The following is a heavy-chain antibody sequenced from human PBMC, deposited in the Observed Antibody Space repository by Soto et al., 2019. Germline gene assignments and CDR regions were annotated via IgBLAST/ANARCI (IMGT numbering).Heavy chain of an antibody. CDR3: ARELCDYGDIDY. J-gene: IGHJ4*02. CDR1: GFTFSSYA. D-gene: IGHD4-17*01. CDR2: ISYDGSNK. Sequence: QVQLVESGGGVVQPGRSLRLSCAASGFTFSSYAMHWVRQAPGKGLEWVAVISYDGSNKYYADSVKGRFTISRDNSKNTLYLQRNSLRAEDTAVYYCARELCDYGDIDYWGQGTLVTVSS. V-gene: IGHV3-30-3*01.